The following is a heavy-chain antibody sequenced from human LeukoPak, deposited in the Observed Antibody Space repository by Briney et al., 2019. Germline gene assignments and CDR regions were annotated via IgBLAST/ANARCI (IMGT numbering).Heavy chain of an antibody. CDR2: ISSSSSYT. J-gene: IGHJ4*02. Sequence: PGGSLRLSCAASGFTFSDYYMSWIRQAPGKGLEWVSYISSSSSYTNYADSVKGRFTISRDNAKNSLYLQMNSLRAEDTAVYYCARTQYYDILTGYYPLDYWGQGTLVTVSS. CDR1: GFTFSDYY. V-gene: IGHV3-11*06. CDR3: ARTQYYDILTGYYPLDY. D-gene: IGHD3-9*01.